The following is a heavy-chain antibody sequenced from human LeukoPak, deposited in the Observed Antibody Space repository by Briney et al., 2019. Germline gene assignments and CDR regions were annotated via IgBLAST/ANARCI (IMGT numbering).Heavy chain of an antibody. J-gene: IGHJ5*01. CDR3: ARSVVGVVGAADS. Sequence: SETLSLTCTVSGGSITNYYWSWIRQPPGKGLEWIGYIYYSGSTTFNPSFKSRFTMSGDMSKNQFSLRLTSVTAADTAVYYCARSVVGVVGAADSWGQGTLVTVSS. CDR1: GGSITNYY. V-gene: IGHV4-59*01. D-gene: IGHD1-26*01. CDR2: IYYSGST.